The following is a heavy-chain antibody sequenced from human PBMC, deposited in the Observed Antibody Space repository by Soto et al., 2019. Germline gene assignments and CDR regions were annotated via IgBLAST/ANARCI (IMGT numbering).Heavy chain of an antibody. CDR1: GYWFTTKW. V-gene: IGHV5-10-1*01. Sequence: LVESLKISCHDSGYWFTTKWISWVRQMPGKGLEWMGRIDPIDSYTNYSPSFQGHVTISADKSISTAYLQWSSLKASDTAMYYCARRITIFGVASDAFDIWGQGTMVTVSS. J-gene: IGHJ3*02. CDR3: ARRITIFGVASDAFDI. D-gene: IGHD3-3*01. CDR2: IDPIDSYT.